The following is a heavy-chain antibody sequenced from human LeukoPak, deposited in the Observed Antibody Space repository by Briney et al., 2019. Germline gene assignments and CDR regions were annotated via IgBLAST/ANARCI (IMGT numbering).Heavy chain of an antibody. J-gene: IGHJ6*02. D-gene: IGHD3-22*01. V-gene: IGHV3-21*01. Sequence: GGSLRLSCAASRFTFTRFNMNWVGQAPGKGLELVSSITSSGTYIYYADSVKGRFTISRDNAKNSLYLQMNSLRAEDTAVYYCARPFYYDSNGGEGMDVWGQGTTVTVSS. CDR3: ARPFYYDSNGGEGMDV. CDR2: ITSSGTYI. CDR1: RFTFTRFN.